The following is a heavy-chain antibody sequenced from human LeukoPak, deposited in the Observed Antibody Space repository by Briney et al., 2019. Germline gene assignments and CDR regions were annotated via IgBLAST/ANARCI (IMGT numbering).Heavy chain of an antibody. D-gene: IGHD4-23*01. CDR2: INHSGST. Sequence: KASETLSLTCAVYGGSFSGYYWSWIRQPPGKGLEWIGEINHSGSTNYNPPLKSRVTISVDTSKNQFSLKLSSVTAADTAMYYCARVSRGNSVGGDYWGQGTLVTVSS. V-gene: IGHV4-34*01. CDR1: GGSFSGYY. CDR3: ARVSRGNSVGGDY. J-gene: IGHJ4*02.